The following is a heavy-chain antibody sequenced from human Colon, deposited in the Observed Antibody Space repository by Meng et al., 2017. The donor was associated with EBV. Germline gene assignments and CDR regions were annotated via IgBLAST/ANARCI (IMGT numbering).Heavy chain of an antibody. CDR2: IYYTGST. Sequence: RLYLQESGPGLVLPPETLSLTCSVAGDSISGSGDYWGWVRQPPGKGLEWIGNIYYTGSTYYNPSLKSRVTISLDTSKNQFSLKLSSVTAADTAVYYCARDQIGGDGWFDPWGRGTLVTVSS. CDR1: GDSISGSGDY. D-gene: IGHD3-10*01. J-gene: IGHJ5*02. CDR3: ARDQIGGDGWFDP. V-gene: IGHV4-39*06.